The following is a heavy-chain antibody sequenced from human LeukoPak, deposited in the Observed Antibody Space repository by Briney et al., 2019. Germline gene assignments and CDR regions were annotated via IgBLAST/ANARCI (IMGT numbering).Heavy chain of an antibody. D-gene: IGHD3-22*01. Sequence: SETLSLTCTVSGGSISSGGYYWSWIRQPPGKGLEWIGEINHSGSTNYNPSLKSRVTISVDTSKNQLSLKLSSVTAADTAVYYCARARYDSSGYYPYYFDYWGQGTLVTVSS. CDR1: GGSISSGGYY. CDR3: ARARYDSSGYYPYYFDY. J-gene: IGHJ4*02. CDR2: INHSGST. V-gene: IGHV4-39*07.